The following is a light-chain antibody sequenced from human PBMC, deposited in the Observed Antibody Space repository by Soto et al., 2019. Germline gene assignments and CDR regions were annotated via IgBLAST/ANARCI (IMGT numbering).Light chain of an antibody. Sequence: EIVLTQSPATLSLSPGERATLSCRASQSVSSYLGWYQQKPGQAPRLLIYDASNRAAGIPARFSGSGSGTDFTLTISSLEPEEFGVYFCQQRGKWPSTFGQGTKLEIK. CDR2: DAS. J-gene: IGKJ2*02. V-gene: IGKV3-11*01. CDR3: QQRGKWPST. CDR1: QSVSSY.